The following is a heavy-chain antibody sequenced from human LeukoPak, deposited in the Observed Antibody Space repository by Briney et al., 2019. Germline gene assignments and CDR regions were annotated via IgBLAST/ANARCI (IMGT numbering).Heavy chain of an antibody. CDR3: ARYGQYDFWSGYWWFDP. J-gene: IGHJ5*02. V-gene: IGHV4-59*01. D-gene: IGHD3-3*01. Sequence: PSETLSLTCTVSGGSISSYYWSWIRQPPGQGLEWIGYIYYSGSTNYNPSLKSRATISVDTTKNPLSLKLSSVTAAYTAVYYCARYGQYDFWSGYWWFDPWGQGTLVTVSS. CDR1: GGSISSYY. CDR2: IYYSGST.